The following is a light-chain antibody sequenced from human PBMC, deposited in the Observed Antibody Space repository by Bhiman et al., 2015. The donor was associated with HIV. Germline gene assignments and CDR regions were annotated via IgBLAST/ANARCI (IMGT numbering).Light chain of an antibody. Sequence: LTQPPSVSGAPGQRVTISCTGSSSNIGAGYDVHWYQQLPGTAPKLLIYGNSNRPSGVPDRFSGSKSGTSASLAITGLQAEDEADYYCQSYDSSLSGVVFGGGTKLTVL. CDR1: SSNIGAGYD. J-gene: IGLJ2*01. V-gene: IGLV1-40*01. CDR3: QSYDSSLSGVV. CDR2: GNS.